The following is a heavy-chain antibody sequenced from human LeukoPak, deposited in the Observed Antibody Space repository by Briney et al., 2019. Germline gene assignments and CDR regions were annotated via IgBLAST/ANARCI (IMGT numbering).Heavy chain of an antibody. V-gene: IGHV1-8*01. CDR2: MNPNSDNT. CDR1: GYTFTSYD. J-gene: IGHJ3*02. D-gene: IGHD3-3*01. Sequence: ASVKVSCKASGYTFTSYDINWVRQATGQGLEWMGWMNPNSDNTGYAQKFRGRITMTRNTSIRTAYMELSSLRAEDTAVYYCARACCYDFWSGYYNDAFDIWGQGTMVTVSS. CDR3: ARACCYDFWSGYYNDAFDI.